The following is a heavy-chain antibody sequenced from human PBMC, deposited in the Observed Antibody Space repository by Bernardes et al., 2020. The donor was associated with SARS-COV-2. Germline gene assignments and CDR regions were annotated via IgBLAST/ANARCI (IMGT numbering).Heavy chain of an antibody. CDR2: ISSSSSTI. CDR3: ARDLTYDFWSGYSRVFDY. D-gene: IGHD3-3*01. CDR1: GFTFSSYS. J-gene: IGHJ4*02. V-gene: IGHV3-48*04. Sequence: GGSLRLSCAASGFTFSSYSMNWVRQAPGKGLEWVSHISSSSSTIYYADSVKGRFTISRDNAKNSLYLQMNSLRAEDTAVYYCARDLTYDFWSGYSRVFDYWGQGTLVTVSS.